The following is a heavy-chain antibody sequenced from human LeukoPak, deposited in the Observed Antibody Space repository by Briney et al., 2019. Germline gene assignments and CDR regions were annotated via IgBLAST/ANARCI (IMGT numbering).Heavy chain of an antibody. CDR3: ARGRVMGSTSCLNY. CDR1: GGSISSYY. D-gene: IGHD2-2*01. V-gene: IGHV4-34*01. Sequence: SETLSLTCTVSGGSISSYYWSWIRQPPGKGLEWIGEINHSGSTNYNPSLKSRVTISVDTSKNQFSLKLSSVTAADTAVYYCARGRVMGSTSCLNYWGQGTLVTVSS. J-gene: IGHJ4*02. CDR2: INHSGST.